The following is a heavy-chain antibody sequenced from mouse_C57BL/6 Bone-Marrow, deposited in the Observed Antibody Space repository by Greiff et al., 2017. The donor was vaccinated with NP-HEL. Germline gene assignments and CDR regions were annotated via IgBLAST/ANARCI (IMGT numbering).Heavy chain of an antibody. V-gene: IGHV1-72*01. CDR3: ARGPLYDYDGTPFDY. CDR2: IDPNSGGT. Sequence: QVHVKQPGAELVKPGASVKLSCKASGYTFTSYWMHWVKQRPGRGLEWIGRIDPNSGGTKYNEKFKSKATLTVDKPSSTAYMQLSSLTSEDSAVYYCARGPLYDYDGTPFDYWGQGTTLTVSS. D-gene: IGHD2-4*01. J-gene: IGHJ2*01. CDR1: GYTFTSYW.